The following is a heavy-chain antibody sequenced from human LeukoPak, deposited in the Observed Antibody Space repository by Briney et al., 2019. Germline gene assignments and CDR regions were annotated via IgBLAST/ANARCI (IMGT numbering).Heavy chain of an antibody. D-gene: IGHD1-1*01. V-gene: IGHV3-53*01. CDR3: ARETGTSENAFDI. J-gene: IGHJ3*02. CDR1: GFTVSSNY. CDR2: IYSGGST. Sequence: GGSLRLSCAASGFTVSSNYMSWVRQAPGKGLEWVSVIYSGGSTYYADSVKGRFTISRGNSKNTLYLQMNSLRAEDTAVYYCARETGTSENAFDIWGQGTMVTVSS.